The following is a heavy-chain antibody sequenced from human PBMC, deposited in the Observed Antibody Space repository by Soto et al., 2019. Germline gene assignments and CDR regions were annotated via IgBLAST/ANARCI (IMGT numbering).Heavy chain of an antibody. CDR3: ARDIVRLRLGGNCYYAMEV. V-gene: IGHV1-69*01. Sequence: QVQLVQSGAEVKKPGSSVTVSCKASGGTFGNSAISWVRQAPGQGLECMGGINSIFPTPDYAQKFQGRVTLTADEATSTADVELHSLRCEDTAVYCCARDIVRLRLGGNCYYAMEVWGHGTTVTVS. CDR2: INSIFPTP. J-gene: IGHJ6*02. CDR1: GGTFGNSA. D-gene: IGHD5-12*01.